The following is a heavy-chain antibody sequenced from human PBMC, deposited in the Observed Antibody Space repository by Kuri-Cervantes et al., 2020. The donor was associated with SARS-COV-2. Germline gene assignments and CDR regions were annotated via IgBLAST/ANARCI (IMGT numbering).Heavy chain of an antibody. CDR2: INHSGST. J-gene: IGHJ6*03. CDR3: ARIGPLYYYYYYMDV. V-gene: IGHV4-34*01. CDR1: GGSISSHY. Sequence: GSLRLSCTVSGGSISSHYWSWIRQPPGKGLEWIGEINHSGSTNYNPSPKSRVTISVDTSKNQFSLKLSSVTAADTAVYYCARIGPLYYYYYYMDVWGKGTTVTVSS. D-gene: IGHD6-25*01.